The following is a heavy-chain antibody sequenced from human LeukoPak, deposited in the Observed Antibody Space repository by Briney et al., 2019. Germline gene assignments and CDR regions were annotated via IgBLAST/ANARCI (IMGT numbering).Heavy chain of an antibody. V-gene: IGHV1-18*04. CDR1: GYTFTSYG. CDR3: ARDRRGAILDY. J-gene: IGHJ4*02. Sequence: GASVTVSCTASGYTFTSYGISWVRQAPGQGLEWMGWISAYNGNTNYAQKLQGRVTMTTDTSTSTAYMELRSLRSDDTAVYYCARDRRGAILDYWGQGTLVTVSS. D-gene: IGHD3-16*02. CDR2: ISAYNGNT.